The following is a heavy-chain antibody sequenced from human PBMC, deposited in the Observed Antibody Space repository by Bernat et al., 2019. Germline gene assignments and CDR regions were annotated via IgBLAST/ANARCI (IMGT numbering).Heavy chain of an antibody. D-gene: IGHD4-17*01. V-gene: IGHV4-39*01. Sequence: QLQLQESGPGLVKPSETLSLTCTVSGGSISSSSYYWGWIRQPPGKGLEWIGSISYSGRTYYNPSLKSRVTISVDTSKNQFSLKLSSVTAADTAVYYCARHPAGYGDLYYYFDYWGQGTLVTVSS. CDR1: GGSISSSSYY. CDR2: ISYSGRT. CDR3: ARHPAGYGDLYYYFDY. J-gene: IGHJ4*02.